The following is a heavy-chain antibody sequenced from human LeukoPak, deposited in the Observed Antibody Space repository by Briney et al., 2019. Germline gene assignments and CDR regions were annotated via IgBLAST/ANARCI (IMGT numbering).Heavy chain of an antibody. D-gene: IGHD3-10*01. CDR3: AKVMGSSGSGSYLGAFDI. Sequence: PGGSLRLSCAASGFTFSSYGMHWVRQAPGKGLEWVAFIRYEGSNKYYADSVKGRFTISRDNSKNTMYLQMNSLRAEDTAVYYCAKVMGSSGSGSYLGAFDIWGQGPMVTVSS. CDR1: GFTFSSYG. V-gene: IGHV3-30*02. J-gene: IGHJ3*02. CDR2: IRYEGSNK.